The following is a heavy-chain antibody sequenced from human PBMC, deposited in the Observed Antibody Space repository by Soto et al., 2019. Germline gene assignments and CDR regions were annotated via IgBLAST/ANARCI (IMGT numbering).Heavy chain of an antibody. CDR1: GFTFSNAW. Sequence: GGSLRLSCAASGFTFSNAWMSWVRQAPGKGLELVGLIKSKIHGGTTDYAAPVKGRFTISRDDSKNMLYLQMNSLETEDTALYYCTTNGAVASLTTFDYWGQGTLVTVSS. CDR3: TTNGAVASLTTFDY. CDR2: IKSKIHGGTT. J-gene: IGHJ4*01. D-gene: IGHD6-19*01. V-gene: IGHV3-15*01.